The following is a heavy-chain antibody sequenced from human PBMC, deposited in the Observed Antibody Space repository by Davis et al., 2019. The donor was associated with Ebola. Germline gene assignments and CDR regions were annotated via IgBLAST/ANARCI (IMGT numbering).Heavy chain of an antibody. CDR2: MNPNSGNT. CDR3: ARVGTVTTSFDY. V-gene: IGHV1-8*01. Sequence: ASGQWLEWMGWMNPNSGNTGYAQKFQGRVTMTRNTSISTAYMELSSLRSEDTAVYYCARVGTVTTSFDYWGQGTLVTVSS. J-gene: IGHJ4*02. D-gene: IGHD4-17*01.